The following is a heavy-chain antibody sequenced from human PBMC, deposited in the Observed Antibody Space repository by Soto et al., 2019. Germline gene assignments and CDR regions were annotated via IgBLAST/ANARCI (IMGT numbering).Heavy chain of an antibody. CDR3: ARVFYYDILTGKSYNMDV. J-gene: IGHJ6*02. V-gene: IGHV3-23*01. CDR1: GFTFSNYA. Sequence: VQLLESGGDLVQPGGSLRLSCEASGFTFSNYAMSWVRQAPGKGLEWVSVISGSGGSTNYADSAKGRFTISRDNSMDTLYLQMNSLRAEDTAVYYCARVFYYDILTGKSYNMDVWGQGTTVILSS. CDR2: ISGSGGST. D-gene: IGHD3-9*01.